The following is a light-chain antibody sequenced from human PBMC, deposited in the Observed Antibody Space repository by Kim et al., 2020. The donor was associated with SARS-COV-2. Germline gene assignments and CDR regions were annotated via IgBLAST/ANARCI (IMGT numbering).Light chain of an antibody. Sequence: VSPGERATLSCRASQRVRNNVAWYQQQPRQAPRLLIHAASSRATNIPASFSGSGSGTDFALTITNVQSEDFAIYICQQYDSWPLTFGEGTKVDIK. CDR3: QQYDSWPLT. CDR1: QRVRNN. V-gene: IGKV3-15*01. J-gene: IGKJ4*01. CDR2: AAS.